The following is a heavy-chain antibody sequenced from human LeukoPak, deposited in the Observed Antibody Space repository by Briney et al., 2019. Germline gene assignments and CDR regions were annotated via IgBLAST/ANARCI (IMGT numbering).Heavy chain of an antibody. CDR1: GFTFSSYA. V-gene: IGHV3-23*01. Sequence: SGGSLRLSCAASGFTFSSYAMSWVRQAPGKGLEWVSAISGSGGGTYYADSVKGRFTISRDNSKNTLYLQMNSLRAEDTAVYYCAKDLAPSSYAKGYDAFDIWGQGTMVTVSS. CDR3: AKDLAPSSYAKGYDAFDI. J-gene: IGHJ3*02. D-gene: IGHD6-13*01. CDR2: ISGSGGGT.